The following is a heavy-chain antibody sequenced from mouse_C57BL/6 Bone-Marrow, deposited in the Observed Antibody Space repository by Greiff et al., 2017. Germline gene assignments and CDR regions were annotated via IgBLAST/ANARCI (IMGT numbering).Heavy chain of an antibody. V-gene: IGHV7-1*01. CDR2: SRNKANDYTT. Sequence: EVKLVESGGGLVQSGRSLRLSCATSGFTFSDFYMEWVRQAPGKGLEWIAASRNKANDYTTEYSASVKGRFIVSRDTSQSILYLQMNALRAEDTAIYYCARDTVGAWFAYWGQGTLVTVSA. J-gene: IGHJ3*01. CDR3: ARDTVGAWFAY. CDR1: GFTFSDFY.